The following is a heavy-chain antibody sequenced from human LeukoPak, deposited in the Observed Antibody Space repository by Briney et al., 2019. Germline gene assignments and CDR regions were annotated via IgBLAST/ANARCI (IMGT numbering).Heavy chain of an antibody. V-gene: IGHV4-34*01. CDR3: ARLLVVRGSDY. J-gene: IGHJ4*02. CDR1: GGSFSGYY. Sequence: PSETLSLTCAVYGGSFSGYYWSWIRQPPGKGLEWIGEINHSGSTNYNPSLKSRVTISVDTSNNQFSLKLSPGAAADTAVYCCARLLVVRGSDYWGQGTLVTVSS. D-gene: IGHD3-22*01. CDR2: INHSGST.